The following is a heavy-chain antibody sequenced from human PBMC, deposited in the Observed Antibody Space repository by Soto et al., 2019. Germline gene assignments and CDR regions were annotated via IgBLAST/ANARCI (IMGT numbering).Heavy chain of an antibody. V-gene: IGHV4-39*01. Sequence: PSETQSLTCAVYGGSLSGYYWGWIRQPPGKGLEWIGSIYYSGSTYYNPSLKSRVTISVDTSKNQFSLKLSSVTAADTAVYYCARHTDYYGSGSYYKVVWFDPWGQGTLVTVSS. CDR3: ARHTDYYGSGSYYKVVWFDP. J-gene: IGHJ5*02. CDR1: GGSLSGYY. CDR2: IYYSGST. D-gene: IGHD3-10*01.